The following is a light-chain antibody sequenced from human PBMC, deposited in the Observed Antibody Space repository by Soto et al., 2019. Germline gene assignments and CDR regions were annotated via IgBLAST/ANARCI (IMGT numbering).Light chain of an antibody. Sequence: IVLTQSPANMSLSPGERATLSCRASRSVSGYLAWYQQKPGQAPRLLIYDASNRATGIPARFSGSGSGTDFSLTISSLEPEDFAIYYCQQRSNWPAITFGQGTRLEIK. CDR1: RSVSGY. CDR2: DAS. CDR3: QQRSNWPAIT. J-gene: IGKJ5*01. V-gene: IGKV3-11*01.